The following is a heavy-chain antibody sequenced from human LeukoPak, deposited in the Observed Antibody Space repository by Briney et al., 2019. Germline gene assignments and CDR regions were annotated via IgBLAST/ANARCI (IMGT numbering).Heavy chain of an antibody. J-gene: IGHJ3*02. CDR3: ARVNSGSYYGDGYDI. CDR2: ISVYNGNT. D-gene: IGHD1-26*01. CDR1: GYTFSNYG. Sequence: GASVKVSCKASGYTFSNYGITWVRQAPGQGLEWMGWISVYNGNTKYAQKLQGGVTMTTDTSTSTVYMELRSLRSDDTAVYYCARVNSGSYYGDGYDIWGQGTMVIVSS. V-gene: IGHV1-18*01.